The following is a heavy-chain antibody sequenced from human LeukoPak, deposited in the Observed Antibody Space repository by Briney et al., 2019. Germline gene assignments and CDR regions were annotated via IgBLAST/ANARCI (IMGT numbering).Heavy chain of an antibody. Sequence: PSQTLSLTCAISGDSVSRDSIAWNWIRQSPSRGLEWLGRTYYKSAWYNDYAVSVKGRIIINPDTPKNQFSLQLNSVTPEDTAVYYCARGTGWPQFDYWGQGTLVTVSS. D-gene: IGHD6-19*01. J-gene: IGHJ4*02. CDR1: GDSVSRDSIA. V-gene: IGHV6-1*01. CDR2: TYYKSAWYN. CDR3: ARGTGWPQFDY.